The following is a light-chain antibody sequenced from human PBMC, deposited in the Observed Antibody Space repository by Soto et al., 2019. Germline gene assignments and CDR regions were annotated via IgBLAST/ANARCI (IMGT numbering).Light chain of an antibody. CDR1: QSVSRY. J-gene: IGKJ4*01. Sequence: DIVLTQSPATLSLSPGERATLSCRASQSVSRYLAWYQQKPGQAPKLLIYDTSQRATGIPARFSGSGSRTDITPTISSLEPEDFTFYYCQEGSSGPTFGGGTKVEIK. V-gene: IGKV3-11*01. CDR2: DTS. CDR3: QEGSSGPT.